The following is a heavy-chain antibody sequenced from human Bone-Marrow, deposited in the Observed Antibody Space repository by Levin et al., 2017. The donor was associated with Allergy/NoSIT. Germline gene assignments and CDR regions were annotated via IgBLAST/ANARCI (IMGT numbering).Heavy chain of an antibody. CDR3: ASTANWYYYYMDV. J-gene: IGHJ6*03. D-gene: IGHD5-18*01. Sequence: PSQTLSLTCTVSGASVSSDSHYWSWIRQPPGKGLEWIGYIYNRGSTNYNPSLKSRVTISLDTSKNQFSLKVSSVTAADTAVYYCASTANWYYYYMDVWGKGTTVAVSS. CDR1: GASVSSDSHY. V-gene: IGHV4-61*01. CDR2: IYNRGST.